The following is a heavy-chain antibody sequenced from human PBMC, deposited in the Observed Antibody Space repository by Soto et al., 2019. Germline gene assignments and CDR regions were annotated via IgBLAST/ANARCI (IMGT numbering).Heavy chain of an antibody. CDR2: ISYDGSNK. V-gene: IGHV3-30-3*01. Sequence: GGSLRLSCAASGFTFSSYDIHWVRQDPGLGREWVAGISYDGSNKYYADSGKGRFTISRDNSKNMLYLQMNSLRGEDTAVFYCVRDAFSGCYRAYYGLDVWGQGTTVTVSS. CDR3: VRDAFSGCYRAYYGLDV. J-gene: IGHJ6*02. D-gene: IGHD1-26*01. CDR1: GFTFSSYD.